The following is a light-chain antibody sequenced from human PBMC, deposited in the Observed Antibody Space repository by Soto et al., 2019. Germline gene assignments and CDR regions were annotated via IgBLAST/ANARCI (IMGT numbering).Light chain of an antibody. Sequence: DIQMTQSPSTLSASVGDRVTITCRASHSISSWLAWYQQKPGKAPKLLIYKASSLESGVPSRFSGSGSGTEFTLTISSLQPDDFAPYYCQPYNSYPWTFGQGTKVEIK. CDR2: KAS. CDR1: HSISSW. V-gene: IGKV1-5*03. J-gene: IGKJ1*01. CDR3: QPYNSYPWT.